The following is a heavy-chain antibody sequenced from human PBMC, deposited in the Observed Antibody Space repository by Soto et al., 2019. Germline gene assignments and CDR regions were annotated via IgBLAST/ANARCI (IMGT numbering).Heavy chain of an antibody. Sequence: ASVKVSCKASGGTFSSYAISWVRQAPGQGLEWMGGIIPIFGTANYAQKFQGRVTITADESTSTAYMELSSLRSEDTAVYYCASGPELRRWYFDLWGRGTLVTVS. V-gene: IGHV1-69*13. D-gene: IGHD1-7*01. CDR2: IIPIFGTA. J-gene: IGHJ2*01. CDR1: GGTFSSYA. CDR3: ASGPELRRWYFDL.